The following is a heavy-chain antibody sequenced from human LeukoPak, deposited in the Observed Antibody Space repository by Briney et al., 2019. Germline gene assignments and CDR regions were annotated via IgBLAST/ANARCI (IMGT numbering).Heavy chain of an antibody. CDR3: TRERAWLQLDFDY. Sequence: RRSLRLSCAASGFTFSNYVMHWVRQAPGKGLEWVAVISYDGSNKYYADSVKGRFTISRDNSKNTLYLQMNSPRAEDTAVYYCTRERAWLQLDFDYWGQGTLVTVSS. D-gene: IGHD5-24*01. CDR1: GFTFSNYV. V-gene: IGHV3-30*04. J-gene: IGHJ4*02. CDR2: ISYDGSNK.